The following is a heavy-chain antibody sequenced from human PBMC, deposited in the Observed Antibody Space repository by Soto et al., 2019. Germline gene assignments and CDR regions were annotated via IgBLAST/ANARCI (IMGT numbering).Heavy chain of an antibody. J-gene: IGHJ6*02. CDR1: GFTFSSYA. D-gene: IGHD2-8*01. V-gene: IGHV3-23*01. CDR3: AKMLGAGHSVLTLTYYYYGMDV. Sequence: PGGSLRLSCAASGFTFSSYAMSWVRQAPGKGLEWVSAIGGSGGSTYYADSVKGRFTISRDNSKNTLYLQMNSLRAEDTAVYYCAKMLGAGHSVLTLTYYYYGMDVWGQGTTVTVSS. CDR2: IGGSGGST.